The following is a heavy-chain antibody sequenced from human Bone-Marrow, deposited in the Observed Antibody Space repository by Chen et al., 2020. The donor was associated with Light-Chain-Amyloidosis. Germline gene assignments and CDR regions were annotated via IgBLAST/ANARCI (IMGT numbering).Heavy chain of an antibody. CDR3: AKDYDFWSGTYVS. D-gene: IGHD3-3*01. CDR1: GFTFSSYA. J-gene: IGHJ5*02. Sequence: EVQLVESGGGLVQPGGSLRLSCAASGFTFSSYAMSWVRQAPGKGLEWVSAISGSGGSTYSADSVKGLFTISSDNSKNTLYLQMNSLRAEDTAVYYCAKDYDFWSGTYVSWGQGTLVTVSS. CDR2: ISGSGGST. V-gene: IGHV3-23*04.